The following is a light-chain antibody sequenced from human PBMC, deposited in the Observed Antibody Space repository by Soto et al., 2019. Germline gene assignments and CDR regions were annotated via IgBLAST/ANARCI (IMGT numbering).Light chain of an antibody. CDR1: QSVSSNF. CDR2: GAS. CDR3: QQYGGSPNT. V-gene: IGKV3-20*01. J-gene: IGKJ2*01. Sequence: EIGVTQSPGTLSLSPGERATLSCRASQSVSSNFLAWYQQKPGQAPRLVIYGASNRATGIPDRFSGSGSGTDFTLTINKLEPEEFAVYYCQQYGGSPNTFGQGTRLEIK.